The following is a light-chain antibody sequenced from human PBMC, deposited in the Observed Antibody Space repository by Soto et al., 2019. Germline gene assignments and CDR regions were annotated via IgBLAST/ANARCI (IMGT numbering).Light chain of an antibody. J-gene: IGKJ5*01. CDR3: QQRSNWPPT. CDR2: DAS. Sequence: EIVLKQSPATLSLSPGERATLSCRASQSVSTYLAWHQQKPGQAPRLLIFDASNRATGIPARFSGSGSGTDFTLTISSLEPEDFAVYYCQQRSNWPPTFGQGTRLEI. CDR1: QSVSTY. V-gene: IGKV3-11*01.